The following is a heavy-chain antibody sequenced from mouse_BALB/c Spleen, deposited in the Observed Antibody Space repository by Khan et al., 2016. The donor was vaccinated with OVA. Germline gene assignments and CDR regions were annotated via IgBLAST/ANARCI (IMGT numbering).Heavy chain of an antibody. CDR3: STVGTYHASYGAGCAY. J-gene: IGHJ3*01. CDR1: GYTFTSYT. V-gene: IGHV1-4*01. Sequence: QVQLQQSGAELARPGASVKMSYKASGYTFTSYTIHWVKQRPGQGLEWLGYINPSNIYTNYNQKFRDQATLTADNSSRTAYIQLTNLKSEDSAFYDWSTVGTYHASYGAGCAYWGQGTLGTVSA. CDR2: INPSNIYT. D-gene: IGHD2-10*01.